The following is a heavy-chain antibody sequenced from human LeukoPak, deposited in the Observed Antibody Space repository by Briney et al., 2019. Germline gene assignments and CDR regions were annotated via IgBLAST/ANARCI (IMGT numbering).Heavy chain of an antibody. V-gene: IGHV3-48*02. Sequence: GGSLRLSCAASGFTFSTYYMNWVRQAPGKGLDWVSYISSSSSTIYYADSVKGRFTISRDNAKNSLYLQMNSLRDEDTAVYYCAKSRCSGGSCYAWEAAFDIWGQGTMVTVSS. D-gene: IGHD2-15*01. J-gene: IGHJ3*02. CDR3: AKSRCSGGSCYAWEAAFDI. CDR1: GFTFSTYY. CDR2: ISSSSSTI.